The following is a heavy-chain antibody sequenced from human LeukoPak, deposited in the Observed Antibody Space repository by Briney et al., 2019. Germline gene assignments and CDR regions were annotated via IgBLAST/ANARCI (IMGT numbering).Heavy chain of an antibody. D-gene: IGHD3-22*01. CDR2: INSDGSST. Sequence: GGSLRLSCAASGFTFSSYWMHWVRQAPGKGLVWVSRINSDGSSTSYADSVKGRFTISRDNAKNTLYLQMNSLRAEDTAVYYCASNTYYSSGYSYYYYYYYMDVWGKGTTVTVSS. V-gene: IGHV3-74*01. CDR1: GFTFSSYW. J-gene: IGHJ6*03. CDR3: ASNTYYSSGYSYYYYYYYMDV.